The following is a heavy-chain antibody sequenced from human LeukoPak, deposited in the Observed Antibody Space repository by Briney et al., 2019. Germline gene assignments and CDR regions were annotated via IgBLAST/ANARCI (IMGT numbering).Heavy chain of an antibody. CDR2: IRYDGSNK. J-gene: IGHJ4*02. D-gene: IGHD4-17*01. V-gene: IGHV3-30*02. CDR1: GFTFSSYG. CDR3: AKDKYGLDFDY. Sequence: GGSLRLSCAASGFTFSSYGMHWVRQAPGKGLEWVAFIRYDGSNKYYADSVKGRFTISRDNSKNTLYLHVNSLRAEDTAVYYCAKDKYGLDFDYWGQGTLVTVSS.